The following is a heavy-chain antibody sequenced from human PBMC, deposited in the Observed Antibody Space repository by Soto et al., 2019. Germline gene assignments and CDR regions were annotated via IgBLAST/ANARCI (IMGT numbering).Heavy chain of an antibody. CDR1: GYIFTELS. D-gene: IGHD6-6*01. CDR3: LIRFWGSSPDY. Sequence: QVQLVQSGAEVKKPGASVKVSCNVSGYIFTELSMHWVRQAPGKGLEWMGGFDPEDGETIYAQKFQGRVTITEDTSTDTAHMELSSLRSEDTAVYYCLIRFWGSSPDYWGQGTLVTVSS. V-gene: IGHV1-24*01. J-gene: IGHJ4*02. CDR2: FDPEDGET.